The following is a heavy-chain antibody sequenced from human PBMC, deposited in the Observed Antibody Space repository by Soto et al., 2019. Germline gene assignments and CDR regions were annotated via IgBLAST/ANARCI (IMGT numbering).Heavy chain of an antibody. J-gene: IGHJ4*02. CDR2: IYYSGST. V-gene: IGHV4-59*01. CDR3: AGDVDIVATTTFDY. CDR1: GGSISSYY. Sequence: PSETLSLTCTVSGGSISSYYWSWIRQPPGKGLEWIGYIYYSGSTNYNPSLKSRVTISVDTSKNQFSLKLSSVTAADTAVYYCAGDVDIVATTTFDYWGQGTLVTVSS. D-gene: IGHD5-12*01.